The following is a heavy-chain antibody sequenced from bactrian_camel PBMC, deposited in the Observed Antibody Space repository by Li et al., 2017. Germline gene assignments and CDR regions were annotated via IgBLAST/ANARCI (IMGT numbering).Heavy chain of an antibody. D-gene: IGHD4*01. J-gene: IGHJ4*01. CDR1: EFPFSNLR. Sequence: DVQLVESGGDLVQSGGSLRLSCAASEFPFSNLRMSWVRQAPGKERELVSSISRYGATAYADSVKGRFTISRDNAKNTLNLQLNSLETEDTGVYYCTTGPSYYYREYDSSFPYWGQGTQVTVS. CDR2: ISRYGAT. CDR3: TTGPSYYYREYDSSFPY. V-gene: IGHV3S67*01.